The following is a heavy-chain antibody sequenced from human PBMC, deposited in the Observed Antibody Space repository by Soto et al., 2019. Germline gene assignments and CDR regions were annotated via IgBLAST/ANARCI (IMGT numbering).Heavy chain of an antibody. J-gene: IGHJ5*02. CDR3: TRSITGYSYADT. Sequence: EVQLMESGGGLVQPGGSWGPSCPAPGLSFTSYWMHWARQAPGKGLVWVSRINSDGSSTVYVDSVKDRFTISRDNAKNTLYLQMNSLRAEDTAVYYCTRSITGYSYADTWGQGTLVTVSS. CDR2: INSDGSST. D-gene: IGHD5-18*01. CDR1: GLSFTSYW. V-gene: IGHV3-74*01.